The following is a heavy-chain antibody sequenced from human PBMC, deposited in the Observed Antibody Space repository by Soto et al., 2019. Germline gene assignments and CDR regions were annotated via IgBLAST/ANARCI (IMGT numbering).Heavy chain of an antibody. D-gene: IGHD1-1*01. CDR2: IYYSGST. J-gene: IGHJ3*02. CDR1: GGSISSYY. V-gene: IGHV4-59*01. Sequence: PSETLSLTCTVSGGSISSYYWSWIRQPPGKGLEWIGYIYYSGSTNYNPSLKSRVTISVDTSKNQFSLKLSSVTAVDTAVYYCARYNWGAMGAFDIWGQGTMVTVSS. CDR3: ARYNWGAMGAFDI.